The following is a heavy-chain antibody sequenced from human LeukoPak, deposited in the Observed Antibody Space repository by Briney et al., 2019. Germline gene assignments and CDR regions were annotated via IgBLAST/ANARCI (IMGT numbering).Heavy chain of an antibody. CDR2: IYSGGST. V-gene: IGHV3-53*01. D-gene: IGHD6-19*01. Sequence: GGSLRLSCAASGFTFSSYAMSWVRQAPGKGLEWVSVIYSGGSTYYADSVKGRFTISRDNSKNTLYLQMNSLRAEDTAVYYCATSGWYQGIDYWGQGTLVTVSS. CDR3: ATSGWYQGIDY. J-gene: IGHJ4*02. CDR1: GFTFSSYA.